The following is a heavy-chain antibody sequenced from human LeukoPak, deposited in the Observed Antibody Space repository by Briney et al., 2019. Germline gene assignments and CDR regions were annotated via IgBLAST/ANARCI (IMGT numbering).Heavy chain of an antibody. V-gene: IGHV3-23*01. Sequence: GGSLRLSCAASGFTLSSYGMNWVRPAPGKGLEWVSAITGSGGQTYYADSVKGRFTISRDNSKNTPYLQMNRLRAADPAISYCAKEETGTFSPFPSYFDNWGQGTLVTVSS. D-gene: IGHD3-9*01. J-gene: IGHJ4*02. CDR1: GFTLSSYG. CDR2: ITGSGGQT. CDR3: AKEETGTFSPFPSYFDN.